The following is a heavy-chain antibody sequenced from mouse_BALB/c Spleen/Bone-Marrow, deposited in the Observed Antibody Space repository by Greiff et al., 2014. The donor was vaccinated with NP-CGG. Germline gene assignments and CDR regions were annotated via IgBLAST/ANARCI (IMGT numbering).Heavy chain of an antibody. CDR1: GYSFTTFW. J-gene: IGHJ4*01. CDR3: TRKLPAMDY. D-gene: IGHD1-1*01. V-gene: IGHV1-5*01. Sequence: EVQLQQSGTVLARPGASVKMSCKASGYSFTTFWMHWVKQRPGQGLEWIGAIYPGNNDTSYNQKFKSKAKLTAVTSASTAYMELSSLTNEDSAVYYCTRKLPAMDYWGQGTSLTVSS. CDR2: IYPGNNDT.